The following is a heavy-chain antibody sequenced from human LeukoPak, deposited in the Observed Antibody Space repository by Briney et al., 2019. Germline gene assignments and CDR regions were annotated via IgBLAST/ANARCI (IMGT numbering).Heavy chain of an antibody. J-gene: IGHJ4*02. D-gene: IGHD6-13*01. Sequence: SETPSLTCAVSGYSISSGYYWGWIRQTPGKGLEWIGSIYHSGSTYDNPYDKSRVTISVDTSKTQFSLQLSSVTAADTAVAYCASKTRTGYSNWGQGTLVTVSS. V-gene: IGHV4-38-2*01. CDR2: IYHSGST. CDR1: GYSISSGYY. CDR3: ASKTRTGYSN.